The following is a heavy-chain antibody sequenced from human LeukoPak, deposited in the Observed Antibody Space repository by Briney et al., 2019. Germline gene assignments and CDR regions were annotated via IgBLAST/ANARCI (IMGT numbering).Heavy chain of an antibody. J-gene: IGHJ4*02. CDR3: VRDRSPGYFDY. V-gene: IGHV3-11*04. Sequence: KPGGSLRLSCAASGFTFSDYNMRWIRQAPGKGLEWVSSISRSGSTKYYADSVKGRFTISRDNAKNSLFLQMNSLRAEDTAVYYCVRDRSPGYFDYWGQGTLVTVSS. D-gene: IGHD3-10*01. CDR2: ISRSGSTK. CDR1: GFTFSDYN.